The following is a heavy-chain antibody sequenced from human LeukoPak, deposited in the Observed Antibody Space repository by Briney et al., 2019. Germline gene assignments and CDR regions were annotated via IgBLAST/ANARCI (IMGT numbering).Heavy chain of an antibody. V-gene: IGHV1-69*06. CDR3: ARGDYGDYISDYYYYGMDV. J-gene: IGHJ6*04. Sequence: GSSVNVSCMASAGTFSSYAISWVRQAQGQGNEWMGGIIPIFGTANYAQKFQGRVTITADKSTSTAYMELSSLRSEDTAVYYCARGDYGDYISDYYYYGMDVWGKGTTVTVSS. CDR1: AGTFSSYA. CDR2: IIPIFGTA. D-gene: IGHD4-17*01.